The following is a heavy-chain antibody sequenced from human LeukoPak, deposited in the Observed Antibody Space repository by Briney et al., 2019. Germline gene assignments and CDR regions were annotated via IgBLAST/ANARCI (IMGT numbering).Heavy chain of an antibody. D-gene: IGHD1-26*01. V-gene: IGHV1-18*04. J-gene: IGHJ4*02. Sequence: ASVKVSCKTSGYIFTSFYIHWVRQAPGQGLEWMGWISAYNGNTNYAQKLQGRVTMTTDTSTSTAYMELRSLRSDDTAVYYCARDAVGATCMGYWGQGTLVTVSS. CDR1: GYIFTSFY. CDR3: ARDAVGATCMGY. CDR2: ISAYNGNT.